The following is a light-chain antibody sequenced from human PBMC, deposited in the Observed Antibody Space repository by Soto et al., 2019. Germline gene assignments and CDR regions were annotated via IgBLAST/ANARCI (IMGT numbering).Light chain of an antibody. V-gene: IGLV2-11*01. CDR3: CSYAGNDTLL. CDR1: SSDVGVYNY. J-gene: IGLJ2*01. CDR2: DVR. Sequence: QSVLTQPRSVSGSPGQSVTISCTGTSSDVGVYNYVSWYQEHPGKAPKLMIFDVRKRPLGVPDRFTGSKSGNTASLTISGLQAEDEADYFCCSYAGNDTLLFGGGTKLTVL.